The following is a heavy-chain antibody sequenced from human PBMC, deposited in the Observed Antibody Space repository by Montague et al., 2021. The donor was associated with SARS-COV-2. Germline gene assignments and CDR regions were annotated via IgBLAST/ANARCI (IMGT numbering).Heavy chain of an antibody. CDR3: ARDRRLRYFELSYYYYGTDV. CDR2: IYYSGST. V-gene: IGHV4-31*03. D-gene: IGHD3-9*01. J-gene: IGHJ6*02. Sequence: TLSLTCTVSGGSISSGGYYWSWIRQHPGKGLEWIGYIYYSGSTYYNPSLKSRVTISVDTSKNQFSLKLSSVTAADTAVYYCARDRRLRYFELSYYYYGTDVWGQGTTVTVSS. CDR1: GGSISSGGYY.